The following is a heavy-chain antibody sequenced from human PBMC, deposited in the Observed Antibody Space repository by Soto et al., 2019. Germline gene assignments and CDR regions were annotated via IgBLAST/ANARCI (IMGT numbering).Heavy chain of an antibody. J-gene: IGHJ5*02. CDR2: IYYPGRF. CDR3: ARTPDGSWPNYFDP. Sequence: LSCAASGFTFSSYAMSWVRQPPGKGLEWDGYIYYPGRFNYTPSLKSRVTISVETSKNHFSLNLSSVTAADTAVFYWARTPDGSWPNYFDPWGQGTLVTVSS. CDR1: GFTFSSYA. D-gene: IGHD6-13*01. V-gene: IGHV4-59*01.